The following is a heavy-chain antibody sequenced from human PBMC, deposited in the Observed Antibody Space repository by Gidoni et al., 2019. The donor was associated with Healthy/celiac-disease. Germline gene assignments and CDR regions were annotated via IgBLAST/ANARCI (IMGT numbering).Heavy chain of an antibody. D-gene: IGHD6-19*01. CDR3: ASRAKDNLHSRGCFDI. CDR1: GGSSSSSNW. CDR2: IYHSGST. J-gene: IGHJ3*02. Sequence: QVQLQESGPGLVKPSGTLSLTCAVSGGSSSSSNWWSWVRQPPGKGLEWIGEIYHSGSTNYHPSLKSRVTISVDKSKNQFSLKLSSVTAADTAVSYCASRAKDNLHSRGCFDIWGQGTMVTVSS. V-gene: IGHV4-4*02.